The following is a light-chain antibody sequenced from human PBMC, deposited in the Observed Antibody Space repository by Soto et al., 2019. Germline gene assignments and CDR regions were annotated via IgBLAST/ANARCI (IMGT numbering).Light chain of an antibody. J-gene: IGLJ2*01. CDR3: TSYTRSSTRLHLV. CDR1: SSDVGGYNY. Sequence: QSVLTQPASVSGSPGQSITISCTGTSSDVGGYNYVSWYQQHPGKAPKLMIYDVSNRPSGVSNRFSGSKSGNTASLTISGLQAEDEADYYCTSYTRSSTRLHLVFGGGTQLTVL. CDR2: DVS. V-gene: IGLV2-14*01.